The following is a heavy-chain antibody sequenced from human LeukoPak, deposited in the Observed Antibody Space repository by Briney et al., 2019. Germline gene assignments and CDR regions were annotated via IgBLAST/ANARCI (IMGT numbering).Heavy chain of an antibody. J-gene: IGHJ4*02. CDR3: ARDRDGSSWYLGGDYYLDY. D-gene: IGHD6-13*01. Sequence: ASVKVSCKASGYTFTSYGISWVRQAPGQGLEWMGWISAYNGNTNYAQKLQGRVTMTTDTSTSTAYMELRSLRSDDTAVYYCARDRDGSSWYLGGDYYLDYWGQGTLVTVSS. CDR1: GYTFTSYG. V-gene: IGHV1-18*01. CDR2: ISAYNGNT.